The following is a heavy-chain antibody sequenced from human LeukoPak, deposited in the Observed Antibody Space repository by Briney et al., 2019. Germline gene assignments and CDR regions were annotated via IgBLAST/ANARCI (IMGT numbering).Heavy chain of an antibody. Sequence: SVKVSCKASGGTFSSYAISWVRQAPGQGLEWMGGIIPIFGTANYAQKFQGRVTITADESTSTAYMELSSLRSEDTAVYYCARAQTMVWGVTTQTSYYYYGMDVWGQGTTVTVSS. V-gene: IGHV1-69*13. J-gene: IGHJ6*02. D-gene: IGHD3-10*01. CDR1: GGTFSSYA. CDR3: ARAQTMVWGVTTQTSYYYYGMDV. CDR2: IIPIFGTA.